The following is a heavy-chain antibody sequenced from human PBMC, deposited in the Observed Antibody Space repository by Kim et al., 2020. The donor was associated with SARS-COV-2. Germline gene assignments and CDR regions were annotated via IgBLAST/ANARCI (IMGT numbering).Heavy chain of an antibody. V-gene: IGHV1-2*02. J-gene: IGHJ4*02. Sequence: FQGRVTMTRDTSISTAYMELSRLRSDDTAVYYCARDRVGGIAARRSYFDYWGQGTLVTVSS. CDR3: ARDRVGGIAARRSYFDY. D-gene: IGHD6-6*01.